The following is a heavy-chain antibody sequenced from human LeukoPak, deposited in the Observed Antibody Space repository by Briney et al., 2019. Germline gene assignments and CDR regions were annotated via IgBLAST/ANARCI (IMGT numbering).Heavy chain of an antibody. CDR1: GDSISTAY. J-gene: IGHJ1*01. D-gene: IGHD3-9*01. Sequence: SETLSLICSVSGDSISTAYWSWIRQSLEKGLEWIGYIYKIGNTDYNPSLKSRVTISLDTSKNQLSLSLKSVTAADTAVYYCAGRGQRYFRDWGQGTLVTVSS. CDR3: AGRGQRYFRD. CDR2: IYKIGNT. V-gene: IGHV4-59*08.